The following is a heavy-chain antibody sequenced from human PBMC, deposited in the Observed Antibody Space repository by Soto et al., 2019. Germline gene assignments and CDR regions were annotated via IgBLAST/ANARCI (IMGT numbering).Heavy chain of an antibody. J-gene: IGHJ6*02. CDR3: ARENVDTAMVRNYGMDV. Sequence: VGSLRLSCAASGFTFSSYAMHWVRQAPGKVLEWVAVISYDGSNKYYADSVKGRFTISRDNSKNTLYLQMNSLRAEDAAVYYCARENVDTAMVRNYGMDVWGQGTTVTVSS. CDR1: GFTFSSYA. CDR2: ISYDGSNK. V-gene: IGHV3-30-3*01. D-gene: IGHD5-18*01.